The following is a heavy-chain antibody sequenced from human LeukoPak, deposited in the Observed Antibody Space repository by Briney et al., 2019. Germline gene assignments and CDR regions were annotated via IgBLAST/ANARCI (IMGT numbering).Heavy chain of an antibody. D-gene: IGHD2/OR15-2a*01. CDR1: GFTFNYAW. CDR3: TTGLTF. Sequence: GGSLRLSCAASGFTFNYAWVSWVRQTPGKGLEWLGRINTKSDGGTTDYAAPVKGRFTISRDDSKNTVYPQMNSLKTDDTAVYYCTTGLTFWGQGTLVTVSS. J-gene: IGHJ4*02. V-gene: IGHV3-15*01. CDR2: INTKSDGGTT.